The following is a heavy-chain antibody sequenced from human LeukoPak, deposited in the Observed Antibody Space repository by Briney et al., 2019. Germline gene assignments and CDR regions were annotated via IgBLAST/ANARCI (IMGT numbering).Heavy chain of an antibody. D-gene: IGHD3-16*01. J-gene: IGHJ4*02. CDR2: ISYDGSNK. CDR1: GFTFSSYG. CDR3: AKKSVTVYDYVWGSLD. V-gene: IGHV3-30*18. Sequence: GRSLRLSCAASGFTFSSYGMHWVRQAPGKGLEWVAVISYDGSNKYYADSVKGRFTTSRDNSKNTLYLQMNSLRAEDTAVYYCAKKSVTVYDYVWGSLDWGQGTLVTVSS.